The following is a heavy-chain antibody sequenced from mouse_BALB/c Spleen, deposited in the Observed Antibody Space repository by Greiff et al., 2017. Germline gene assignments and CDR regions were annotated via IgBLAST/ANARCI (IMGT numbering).Heavy chain of an antibody. J-gene: IGHJ2*01. CDR1: GYSITSGYY. CDR2: ISYDGSN. D-gene: IGHD2-3*01. V-gene: IGHV3-6*02. CDR3: ARDYDGYPLY. Sequence: DVKLVESGPGLVKPSQSLSLTCSVTGYSITSGYYWNWIRQFPGNKLEWMGYISYDGSNNYNPSLKNRISITRDTSKNQFFLKLNSVTTEDTATYYCARDYDGYPLYWGQGTTLTVSS.